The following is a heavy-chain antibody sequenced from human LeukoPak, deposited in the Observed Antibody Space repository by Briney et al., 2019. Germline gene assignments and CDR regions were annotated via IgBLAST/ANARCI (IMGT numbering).Heavy chain of an antibody. D-gene: IGHD3-22*01. CDR1: GFTFSSYA. CDR2: ISGSGGST. J-gene: IGHJ6*02. V-gene: IGHV3-23*01. CDR3: AKDRGYYDSSGYYYYYYGMDV. Sequence: GGSLRLSCAASGFTFSSYAMSWVRQAPGKGLEWVSAISGSGGSTYYADSVKGRFTISRDNSKNTLYLQMNSLRAEDTAVYYCAKDRGYYDSSGYYYYYYGMDVWGQGTTVTVSS.